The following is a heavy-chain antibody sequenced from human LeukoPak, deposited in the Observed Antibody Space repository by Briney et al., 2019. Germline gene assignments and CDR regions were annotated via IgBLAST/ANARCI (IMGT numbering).Heavy chain of an antibody. J-gene: IGHJ5*02. D-gene: IGHD3-10*01. CDR1: GGSISSYY. Sequence: SPSETLSLTCTVSGGSISSYYWSWIRQPPGKGLEWIGYIYYSGSTNYNPSLKSRVTISVDTSKNQFSLKLSSVTAADTAVYYCARGSLWFGEPWFDPWGQGTLVTVSS. V-gene: IGHV4-59*01. CDR3: ARGSLWFGEPWFDP. CDR2: IYYSGST.